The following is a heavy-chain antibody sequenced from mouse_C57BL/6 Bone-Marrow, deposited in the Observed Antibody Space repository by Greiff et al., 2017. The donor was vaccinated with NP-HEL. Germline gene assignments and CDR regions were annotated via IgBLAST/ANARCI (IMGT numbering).Heavy chain of an antibody. CDR2: IHPNSGST. J-gene: IGHJ1*03. CDR3: DRLGIYYGYNWYFDV. Sequence: QVHVKQPGAELVKPGASVKLSCKASGYTFTSYWMHWVKQRPGQGLEWIGMIHPNSGSTNYTEKFKSKATLTADKSSSTAYMQLSSLTSEDSAVYYSDRLGIYYGYNWYFDVWGKGTTLTVSS. V-gene: IGHV1-64*01. CDR1: GYTFTSYW. D-gene: IGHD2-2*01.